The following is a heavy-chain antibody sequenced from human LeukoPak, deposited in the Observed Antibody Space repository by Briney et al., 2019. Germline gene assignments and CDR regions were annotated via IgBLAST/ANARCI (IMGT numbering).Heavy chain of an antibody. V-gene: IGHV3-23*01. J-gene: IGHJ4*02. CDR2: ISGSGGDT. CDR1: GFTFRSYA. Sequence: GGSLRLSCAASGFTFRSYAIYWVRQAPGKGLEWVSGISGSGGDTYFADSVKGRFTISRDNSKNTVFLQMGSLRAEDTAVYYCAKTTAGYSSGRYPGWPIDYWGQGTLVTVSS. D-gene: IGHD6-19*01. CDR3: AKTTAGYSSGRYPGWPIDY.